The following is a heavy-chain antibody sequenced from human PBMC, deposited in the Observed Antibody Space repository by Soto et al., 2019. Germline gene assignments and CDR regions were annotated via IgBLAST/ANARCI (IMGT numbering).Heavy chain of an antibody. D-gene: IGHD6-13*01. V-gene: IGHV1-24*01. CDR2: FDPEDGET. Sequence: ASVKVSCKVSGYTLTELSMHWVRQAPGKGLEWMGGFDPEDGETIYAQKFQGRVTMTEDTSTDTAYMELSSLRSEDTAVYYCATGSIQQLVLYYYYGMDVWGQGTTVTVSS. CDR3: ATGSIQQLVLYYYYGMDV. CDR1: GYTLTELS. J-gene: IGHJ6*02.